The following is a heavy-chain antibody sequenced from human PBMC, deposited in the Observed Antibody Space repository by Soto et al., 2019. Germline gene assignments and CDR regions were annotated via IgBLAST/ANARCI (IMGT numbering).Heavy chain of an antibody. J-gene: IGHJ4*02. Sequence: SETLSLTCTVSGGSISSYYWSWIRQPPGKGLEWIGYIYYSGSTNYNPSLKSRVTISVDTSKNQFSLKLSSVTAADTAVYYCARAPPYYYGSGSYYNPIFDYWGQGTLVTVSS. CDR2: IYYSGST. D-gene: IGHD3-10*01. CDR3: ARAPPYYYGSGSYYNPIFDY. CDR1: GGSISSYY. V-gene: IGHV4-59*01.